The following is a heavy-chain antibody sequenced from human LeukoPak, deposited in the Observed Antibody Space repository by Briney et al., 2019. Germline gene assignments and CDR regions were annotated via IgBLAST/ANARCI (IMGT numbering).Heavy chain of an antibody. V-gene: IGHV3-23*01. CDR2: FCDSGGTT. J-gene: IGHJ4*02. Sequence: GGSLRLSCAASGFTFSTYAMSWVRQAPGKGLEWVSGFCDSGGTTYYADPVKGRFTISRDNSKNTLYLQMNSLRAEDTAVYYCAKHSYRVDSFTDYWGQGTLVTVSS. CDR3: AKHSYRVDSFTDY. CDR1: GFTFSTYA. D-gene: IGHD5-12*01.